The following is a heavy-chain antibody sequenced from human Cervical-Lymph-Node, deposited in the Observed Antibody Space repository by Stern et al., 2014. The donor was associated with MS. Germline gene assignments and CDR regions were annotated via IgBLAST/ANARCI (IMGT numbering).Heavy chain of an antibody. V-gene: IGHV4-4*02. CDR2: INLSGTT. J-gene: IGHJ6*02. CDR1: GVSISSRSNW. D-gene: IGHD3-16*01. CDR3: ARMMSVSGIGMDV. Sequence: QLQLKESGPGLVKPSGTLSLTCAVSGVSISSRSNWWTWVRQPPGKGLEWLGEINLSGTTNYNPSLKSRVTISVDKSQNQLSLTLSSVTAADTAVYYCARMMSVSGIGMDVWGQGTTVTVSS.